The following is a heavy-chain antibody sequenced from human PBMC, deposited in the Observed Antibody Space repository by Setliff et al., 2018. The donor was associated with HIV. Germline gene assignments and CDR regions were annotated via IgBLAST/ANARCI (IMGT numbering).Heavy chain of an antibody. Sequence: SGPTLVNPTQTLTLTCAFSGFSLTTSAVGVGWIRQPPGKALEWLALIYWDDDKRYRSSLKSRLTITKDTSKNQVVLTMTNLDPVDTATYYCAHSLYCSSSNCSGLLFDYWGQGTLVTVSS. CDR3: AHSLYCSSSNCSGLLFDY. J-gene: IGHJ4*02. D-gene: IGHD2-2*01. CDR1: GFSLTTSAVG. CDR2: IYWDDDK. V-gene: IGHV2-5*02.